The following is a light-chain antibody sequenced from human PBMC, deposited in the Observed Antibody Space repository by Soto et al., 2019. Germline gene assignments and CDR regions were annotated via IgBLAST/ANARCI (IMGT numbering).Light chain of an antibody. J-gene: IGKJ2*01. CDR3: QQYGSSYA. CDR2: GIS. Sequence: EIVLTQSPDPLALSPGERATLSCRASQSVTSNYLAWYQQKPGQAPRLLIFGISSRATGIPDRFSGSGSGTDFTLTIARLEPEDFAVYSCQQYGSSYAFGQGTKLEIK. V-gene: IGKV3-20*01. CDR1: QSVTSNY.